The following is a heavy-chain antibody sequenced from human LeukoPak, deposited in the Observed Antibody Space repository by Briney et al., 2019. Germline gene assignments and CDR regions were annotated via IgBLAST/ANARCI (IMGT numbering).Heavy chain of an antibody. D-gene: IGHD6-13*01. CDR2: INPNSGGT. J-gene: IGHJ6*03. Sequence: GASVKVSCKASGYTFTGYYMHWVRQAPGQGLEWMGWINPNSGGTNYAQKFQGRVTMIRDTSISTAYMELSRLRSDDTAVYYCARVNLGYSSSYNYYYYYYMDVWGKGTTVTVSS. CDR1: GYTFTGYY. V-gene: IGHV1-2*02. CDR3: ARVNLGYSSSYNYYYYYYMDV.